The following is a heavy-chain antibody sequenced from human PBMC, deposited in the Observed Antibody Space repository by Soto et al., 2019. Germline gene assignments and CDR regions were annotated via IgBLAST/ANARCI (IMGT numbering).Heavy chain of an antibody. J-gene: IGHJ6*02. D-gene: IGHD2-15*01. Sequence: SETLSLTCAVYGGSFSGYYWSWIRQPPGKGLEWIGEINHSGSTNYNPSLKSRVTISVDTSKNQFSLKLSSVTAADTAVYYCARTPFCSGGSCYSPDGDYYYGMDVWGQGTTVTVSS. CDR3: ARTPFCSGGSCYSPDGDYYYGMDV. CDR1: GGSFSGYY. V-gene: IGHV4-34*01. CDR2: INHSGST.